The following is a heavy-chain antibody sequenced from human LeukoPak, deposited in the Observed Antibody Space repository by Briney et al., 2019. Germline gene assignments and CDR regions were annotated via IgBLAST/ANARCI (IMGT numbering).Heavy chain of an antibody. Sequence: ASVKVSCKASGYTFTGYYMHWVRQAPGQGLEWTGWINPNSGGTDYAQKFQGRVTMTRDTSISTAYMELSRLRSDDTAVYYCARDHLDFWSGYNYFDYWGQGTLVTVSS. CDR3: ARDHLDFWSGYNYFDY. V-gene: IGHV1-2*02. J-gene: IGHJ4*02. D-gene: IGHD3-3*01. CDR1: GYTFTGYY. CDR2: INPNSGGT.